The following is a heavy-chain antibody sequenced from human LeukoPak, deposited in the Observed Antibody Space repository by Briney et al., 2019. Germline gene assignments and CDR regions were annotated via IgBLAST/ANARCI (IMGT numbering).Heavy chain of an antibody. CDR2: IKEDGSEK. CDR1: GFTFSRYW. V-gene: IGHV3-7*05. D-gene: IGHD3-22*01. Sequence: AGSLRLSCAASGFTFSRYWMSWVRQGPGKGLEWVANIKEDGSEKYYVDSVKGRFTISRDNAKKSLDLQVNNLRAEDTAVYYCARDSSAALDMWGQGTMVTVSS. CDR3: ARDSSAALDM. J-gene: IGHJ3*02.